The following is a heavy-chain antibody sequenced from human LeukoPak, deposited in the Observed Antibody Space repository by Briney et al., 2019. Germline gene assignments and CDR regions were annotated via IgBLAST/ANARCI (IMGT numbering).Heavy chain of an antibody. CDR3: ARVLGAHRYGSIDH. CDR2: INPSGGSP. CDR1: GYRFTSYY. V-gene: IGHV1-46*01. Sequence: ASVKVSCKASGYRFTSYYMHWVRQAPGQGLEWMGIINPSGGSPSYAQKFQGRVTMTRDTSTSTVYMELSSLRSEDTAIYYCARVLGAHRYGSIDHWGQGTLVTVSS. D-gene: IGHD5-18*01. J-gene: IGHJ4*02.